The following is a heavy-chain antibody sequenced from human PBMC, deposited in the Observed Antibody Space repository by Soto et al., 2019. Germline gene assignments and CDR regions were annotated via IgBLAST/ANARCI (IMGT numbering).Heavy chain of an antibody. J-gene: IGHJ4*02. Sequence: EVLLLESGGGLVHPGGSLRLSCAASGFTFSNYAMGWVRQAPGKGLEWVSAVRYRGENTYYADSVKGRFAISRDNSKNTAHMQMNRLRGEDTALYSCVKDVLRGAHYWGQGTMVTVS. V-gene: IGHV3-23*01. CDR2: VRYRGENT. CDR1: GFTFSNYA. D-gene: IGHD3-10*02. CDR3: VKDVLRGAHY.